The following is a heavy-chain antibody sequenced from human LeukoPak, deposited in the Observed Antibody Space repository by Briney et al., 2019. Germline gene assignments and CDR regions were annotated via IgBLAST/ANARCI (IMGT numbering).Heavy chain of an antibody. CDR3: ASSRGSWPDYFDY. CDR2: ISSSSSYI. CDR1: GFTFSSYE. J-gene: IGHJ4*02. Sequence: GGSLRLSCAASGFTFSSYEMNWVRQAPGKGLEWVSSISSSSSYIYYADSVKGRFTISRDNAKNSLYLQMNSLRAEDTAVYYCASSRGSWPDYFDYWGQGTLVTVSS. V-gene: IGHV3-21*01. D-gene: IGHD6-13*01.